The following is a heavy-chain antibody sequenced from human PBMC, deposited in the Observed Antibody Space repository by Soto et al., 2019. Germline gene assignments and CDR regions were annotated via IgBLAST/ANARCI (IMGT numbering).Heavy chain of an antibody. D-gene: IGHD3-10*01. V-gene: IGHV3-7*05. CDR3: ATESSFRCDH. J-gene: IGHJ4*02. Sequence: GGSLRLSCAASGFTFSSYWVSWVRQAPGKGLEWVTKIKQGGSDKYYVDSVRGRFTISRDNAKNSLYLQMDSLRAEDTAVYYCATESSFRCDHWGQGTLVTVSS. CDR2: IKQGGSDK. CDR1: GFTFSSYW.